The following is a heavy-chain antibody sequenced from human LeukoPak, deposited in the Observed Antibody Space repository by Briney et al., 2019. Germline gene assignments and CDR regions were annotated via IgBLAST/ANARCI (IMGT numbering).Heavy chain of an antibody. CDR2: IKQDGSEK. Sequence: PGGSLRLSCAASGFTFSSYWMSWVRQAPGKGLEWVANIKQDGSEKYYVDSVKGRFTISRDNAKNSLYPQMNSLRAEDTAVYYCARRGYYYYYGMDVWGQGTTVTVSS. CDR1: GFTFSSYW. CDR3: ARRGYYYYYGMDV. V-gene: IGHV3-7*01. J-gene: IGHJ6*02.